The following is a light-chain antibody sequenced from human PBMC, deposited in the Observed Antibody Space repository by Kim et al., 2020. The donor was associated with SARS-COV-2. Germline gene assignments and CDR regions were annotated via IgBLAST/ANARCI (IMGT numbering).Light chain of an antibody. CDR3: QVWDIDSDTYV. J-gene: IGLJ1*01. Sequence: PGKTSSITWGGTTIECKSVHWYRKRPGQAPVLDIHSELDRPSGIPERFSASNSGDTATLTISRVEGGDEACYYCQVWDIDSDTYVFGAGTKVTVL. V-gene: IGLV3-21*04. CDR2: SEL. CDR1: TIECKS.